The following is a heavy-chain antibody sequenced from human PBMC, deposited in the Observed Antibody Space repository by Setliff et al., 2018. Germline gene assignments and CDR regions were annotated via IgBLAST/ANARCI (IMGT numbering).Heavy chain of an antibody. CDR3: ARAPPPWLQSLGGDY. V-gene: IGHV4-34*01. CDR1: GGSFSGYY. J-gene: IGHJ4*02. D-gene: IGHD5-12*01. Sequence: PSETLSLTCAVYGGSFSGYYWCWIRQPPGKGLEWIGEINHSGSTNYNPSLKSRVTISVDTSKNQFSLKLSSVTAADTAVYYCARAPPPWLQSLGGDYWGQGTLVTVSS. CDR2: INHSGST.